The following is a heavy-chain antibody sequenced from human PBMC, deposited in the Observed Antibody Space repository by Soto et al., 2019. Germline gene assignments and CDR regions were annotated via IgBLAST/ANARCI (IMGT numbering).Heavy chain of an antibody. V-gene: IGHV3-48*01. CDR1: GFTFSSYS. J-gene: IGHJ3*02. CDR3: VRDSITMVRGATGSNALDI. D-gene: IGHD3-10*01. CDR2: ISSSSSTI. Sequence: EVQLVESGGGLVQPGGSLRLSCAASGFTFSSYSMNWVRQAPGKGLEWITYISSSSSTIYYVVSVKGRFTISRDNAKNSLYLQMNSLRAEDTAVYYCVRDSITMVRGATGSNALDIWGQGTMVTVSS.